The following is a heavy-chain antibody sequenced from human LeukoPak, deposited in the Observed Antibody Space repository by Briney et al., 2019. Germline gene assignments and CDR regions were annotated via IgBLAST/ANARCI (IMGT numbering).Heavy chain of an antibody. J-gene: IGHJ5*02. Sequence: SETLSLTCGFYGGSFRNYYWSCIRQSPGKGLEWIGEINQSGRTNYNPSLKTRLTTSVDTAKNLFSLNLTSMTAAHTATYYCAVRDGHSTSSGDTWGQGTLVTVSS. CDR3: AVRDGHSTSSGDT. CDR1: GGSFRNYY. D-gene: IGHD6-6*01. CDR2: INQSGRT. V-gene: IGHV4-34*01.